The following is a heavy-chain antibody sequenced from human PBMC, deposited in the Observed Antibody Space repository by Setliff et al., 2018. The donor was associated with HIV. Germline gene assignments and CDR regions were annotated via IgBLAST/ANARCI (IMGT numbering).Heavy chain of an antibody. CDR3: ARDVLGYDSTGRFDL. J-gene: IGHJ2*01. D-gene: IGHD3-22*01. CDR2: IYTSGST. Sequence: ASETLSLTCTVSGGSVSSGSYYWSWIRQPAGKGLQWIGRIYTSGSTNYNASLKSRVTISVDTSKNQFSLKLISVTAADTAVYYCARDVLGYDSTGRFDLWGRGTLVTVSS. CDR1: GGSVSSGSYY. V-gene: IGHV4-61*02.